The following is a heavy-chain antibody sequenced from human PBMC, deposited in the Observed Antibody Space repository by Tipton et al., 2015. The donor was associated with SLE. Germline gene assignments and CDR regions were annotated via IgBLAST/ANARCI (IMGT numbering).Heavy chain of an antibody. CDR3: ARLPTGFPNWFDP. Sequence: TLSLTCTVSGGSISGHQWNWIRQPPGKEPEWIGTIHYSGTTYYNPSLRSRVTISVDTSKNQFSLKLSSVTAADTAVYYCARLPTGFPNWFDPWGQGTLVTVSS. CDR2: IHYSGTT. CDR1: GGSISGHQ. J-gene: IGHJ5*02. V-gene: IGHV4-59*04. D-gene: IGHD4-17*01.